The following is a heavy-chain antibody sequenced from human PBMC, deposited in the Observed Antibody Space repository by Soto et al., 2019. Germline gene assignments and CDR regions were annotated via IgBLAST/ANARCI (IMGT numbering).Heavy chain of an antibody. CDR3: ARGVDAGVDV. Sequence: QVQLVQSGAEVTKPGASVKVSCKASGYPFTSYYINWVRQATGQGLEWMGWMSPNSGATGYAQKFQGRVTMTRDTSISTAYMELSNLRSEDTAIYYCARGVDAGVDVWGQGTTVTVSS. J-gene: IGHJ6*02. CDR2: MSPNSGAT. CDR1: GYPFTSYY. D-gene: IGHD1-1*01. V-gene: IGHV1-8*01.